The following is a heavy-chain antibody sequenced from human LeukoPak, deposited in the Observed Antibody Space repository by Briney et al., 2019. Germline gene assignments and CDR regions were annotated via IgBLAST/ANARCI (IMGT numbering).Heavy chain of an antibody. J-gene: IGHJ4*02. Sequence: GGSLRLSCSASGFTFSNFAMSWVRQAPGKGLEWVSGISGSGIRTFSADSVKGRFTISRDNSKNTLYLQIHSLRAEDTAVYYCARGPSGGIVGYSYGLYYFDYWGQGTLVTVSS. D-gene: IGHD5-18*01. CDR1: GFTFSNFA. CDR3: ARGPSGGIVGYSYGLYYFDY. CDR2: ISGSGIRT. V-gene: IGHV3-23*01.